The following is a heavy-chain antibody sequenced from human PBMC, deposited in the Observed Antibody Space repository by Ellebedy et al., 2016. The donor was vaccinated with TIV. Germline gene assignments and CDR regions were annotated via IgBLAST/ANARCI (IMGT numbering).Heavy chain of an antibody. D-gene: IGHD6-13*01. CDR3: AKPRLEYTSSWSSDY. J-gene: IGHJ4*02. V-gene: IGHV3-23*01. CDR2: ITSSGSNT. CDR1: GFMFSSYA. Sequence: GESLKISCAASGFMFSSYAMTWVRQTPGKGLEWVSSITSSGSNTYYADSVKGRFTISRDNSKNTVYLQMSSLRPEDTAVYYCAKPRLEYTSSWSSDYWGRGTLVTVSS.